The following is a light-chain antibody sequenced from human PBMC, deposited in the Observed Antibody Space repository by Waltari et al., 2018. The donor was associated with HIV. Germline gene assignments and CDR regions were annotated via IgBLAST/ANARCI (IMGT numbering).Light chain of an antibody. J-gene: IGLJ2*01. CDR3: CSYAGSSTFVV. CDR1: SSDVGSYNL. V-gene: IGLV2-23*02. Sequence: QSALTQPASVSGSPGQSITISCTGTSSDVGSYNLVSWYQQHPGKAPKLMIYEVSTRPSGVSKRFSGSKSGNTASLTISGLQAEDEADYYCCSYAGSSTFVVFGGGTKLTVL. CDR2: EVS.